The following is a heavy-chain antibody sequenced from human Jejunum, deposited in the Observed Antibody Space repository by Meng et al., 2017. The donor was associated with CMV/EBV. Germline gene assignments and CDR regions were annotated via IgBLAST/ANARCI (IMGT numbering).Heavy chain of an antibody. CDR2: INPHSGAT. CDR1: GYNFIAYD. V-gene: IGHV1-2*06. Sequence: SGAEVKKPGASVKVSCKASGYNFIAYDLHWVRQAPGQGLEYMGRINPHSGATIYAQRFQGRVTMTSDTSINTAYMELSRLTSDDTAVYYCTTDCGGGMCYGRAFDYWGQGTLVTVSS. CDR3: TTDCGGGMCYGRAFDY. D-gene: IGHD2-15*01. J-gene: IGHJ4*02.